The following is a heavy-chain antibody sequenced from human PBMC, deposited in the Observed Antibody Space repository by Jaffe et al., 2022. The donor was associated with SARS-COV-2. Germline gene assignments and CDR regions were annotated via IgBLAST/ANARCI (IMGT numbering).Heavy chain of an antibody. J-gene: IGHJ6*02. CDR3: AIMGGNSHYYYGMDV. CDR1: GFTFSSYA. Sequence: EVQLLESGGGLVQPGGSLRLSCAASGFTFSSYAMSWVRQAPGKGLEWVSAISGSGGSTYYADSVKGRFTISRDNSKNTLYLQMNSLRAEDTAVYYCAIMGGNSHYYYGMDVWGQGTTVTVSS. CDR2: ISGSGGST. D-gene: IGHD2-21*02. V-gene: IGHV3-23*01.